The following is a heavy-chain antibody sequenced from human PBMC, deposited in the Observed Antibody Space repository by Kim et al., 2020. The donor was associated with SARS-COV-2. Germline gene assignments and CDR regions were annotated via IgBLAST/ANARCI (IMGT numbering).Heavy chain of an antibody. CDR3: ARGQIFYDSSGYPGDFDY. CDR1: GGSISSYY. CDR2: IYYSGST. Sequence: SETLSLTCTVSGGSISSYYWSWIRQPPGKGLEWIGYIYYSGSTNYNPSLKSRVTISVDTSKNQISLKLSSVTAADTAVYYCARGQIFYDSSGYPGDFDYWGQGTLVTVSS. J-gene: IGHJ4*02. D-gene: IGHD3-22*01. V-gene: IGHV4-59*01.